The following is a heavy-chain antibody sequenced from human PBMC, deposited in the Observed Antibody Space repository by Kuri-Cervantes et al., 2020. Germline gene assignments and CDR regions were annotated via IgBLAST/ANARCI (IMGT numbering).Heavy chain of an antibody. J-gene: IGHJ4*02. D-gene: IGHD7-27*01. CDR1: GYTFTSYG. CDR3: AKSQGGPGDREVDS. V-gene: IGHV1-69*05. CDR2: IIPIFGTA. Sequence: SVKVSCKASGYTFTSYGISWVRQAPGQGLEWMGGIIPIFGTANYAQKFQGRVTITTDESTSTAYMELSRLRSDDTAVYYCAKSQGGPGDREVDSWGQGTLVTVSS.